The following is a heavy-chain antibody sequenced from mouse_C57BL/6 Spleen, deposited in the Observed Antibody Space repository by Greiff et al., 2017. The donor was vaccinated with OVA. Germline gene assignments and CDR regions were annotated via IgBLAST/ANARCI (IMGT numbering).Heavy chain of an antibody. V-gene: IGHV14-1*01. CDR1: GFNIKDYY. Sequence: EVQLQQSGAELVRPGASVKLSCTASGFNIKDYYMHWVKQRPEQGLEWIGRIDPEDGDTEYAPKFQGKATMTADTSSNTAYLQLSSLTSEDTAVYYCTTLTTVDYWYFDVWGTGTTVTVSS. J-gene: IGHJ1*03. D-gene: IGHD1-1*01. CDR3: TTLTTVDYWYFDV. CDR2: IDPEDGDT.